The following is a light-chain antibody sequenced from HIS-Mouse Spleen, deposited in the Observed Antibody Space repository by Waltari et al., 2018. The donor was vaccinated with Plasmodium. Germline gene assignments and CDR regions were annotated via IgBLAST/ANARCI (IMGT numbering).Light chain of an antibody. CDR2: EGS. J-gene: IGLJ2*01. CDR3: CSYAGSSTLV. CDR1: RNDCGSLYL. Sequence: QSALTQPASVSWAPGQSIPISCTGTRNDCGSLYLVPWYQPHPGKAPKRMIYEGSKRPSGVSNRFSGSKSGNTASLTISGLQAEDEADYYCCSYAGSSTLVFGGGTKLTVL. V-gene: IGLV2-23*01.